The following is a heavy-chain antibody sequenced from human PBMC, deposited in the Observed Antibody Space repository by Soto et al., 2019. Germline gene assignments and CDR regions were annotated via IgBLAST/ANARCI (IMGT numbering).Heavy chain of an antibody. D-gene: IGHD2-2*01. CDR3: ARESGYCSSTSCYGGTYYYYYMDV. CDR1: GFTFSSYS. J-gene: IGHJ6*03. V-gene: IGHV3-21*01. Sequence: GGSLILSCAASGFTFSSYSMNWVRQAPGKGLEWVSSISSSSSYIYYADSVKGRFTISRDNAKNSLYLQMNSLRAEDTAVYYCARESGYCSSTSCYGGTYYYYYMDVWGKGTTVTVSS. CDR2: ISSSSSYI.